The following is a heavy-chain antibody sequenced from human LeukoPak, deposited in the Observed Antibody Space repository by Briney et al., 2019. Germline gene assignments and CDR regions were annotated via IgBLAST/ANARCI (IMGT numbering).Heavy chain of an antibody. CDR1: GGSISSYC. J-gene: IGHJ4*02. CDR2: IHYSGST. Sequence: SETLSLTCTVSGGSISSYCWSWIRQPPGKGLEWIGYIHYSGSTNYNPSLKSRVTISVDTSKNQFSLKLSSVTAADTAVYYCARQAYCSSSSCYPFDYWGQGTLVTVSS. CDR3: ARQAYCSSSSCYPFDY. V-gene: IGHV4-59*08. D-gene: IGHD2-2*01.